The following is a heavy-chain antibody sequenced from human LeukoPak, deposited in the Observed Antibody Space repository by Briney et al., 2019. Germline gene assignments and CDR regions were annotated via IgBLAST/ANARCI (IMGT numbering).Heavy chain of an antibody. J-gene: IGHJ4*02. CDR2: IKQDGREK. D-gene: IGHD4-17*01. CDR1: GFTFSRSW. V-gene: IGHV3-7*01. CDR3: AREGYGDPFDY. Sequence: GGSLRLSCAASGFTFSRSWMTWVRQAPGKGLEWVANIKQDGREKYYVDSVKGRFTISRDNAENSLYLQMNSLRPEDTAVYYCAREGYGDPFDYWGQGTLVTVSS.